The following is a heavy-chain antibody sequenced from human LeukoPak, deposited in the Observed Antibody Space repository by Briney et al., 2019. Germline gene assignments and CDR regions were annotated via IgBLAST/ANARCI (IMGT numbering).Heavy chain of an antibody. CDR3: ARGDYYDSSGYFLLPDYFDY. CDR2: IYYRGST. D-gene: IGHD3-22*01. CDR1: GGSISSYY. V-gene: IGHV4-59*01. Sequence: SETLSLTCTVSGGSISSYYWSWIRQPPGKGLEWIGYIYYRGSTNYNPSLKSRVTISVDTSKNQFSLKLSSVTAADTAVYYCARGDYYDSSGYFLLPDYFDYWGQGTLVTVSS. J-gene: IGHJ4*02.